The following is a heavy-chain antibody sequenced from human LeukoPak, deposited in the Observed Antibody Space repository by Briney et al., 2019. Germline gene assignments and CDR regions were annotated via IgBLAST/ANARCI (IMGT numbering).Heavy chain of an antibody. V-gene: IGHV3-53*01. CDR1: GFTVSSNY. CDR2: IYSDGST. J-gene: IGHJ4*02. CDR3: ARESSAGSTYPHY. D-gene: IGHD2-2*01. Sequence: GESLKISCAASGFTVSSNYMSWVRQAPGKGPEWVSVIYSDGSTYYADSVKGRFTISRDTSKNTLYLQMNSLRTEDTAVYYCARESSAGSTYPHYWGQGTLGSVSS.